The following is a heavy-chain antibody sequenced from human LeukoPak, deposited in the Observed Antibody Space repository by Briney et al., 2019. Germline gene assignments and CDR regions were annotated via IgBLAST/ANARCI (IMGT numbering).Heavy chain of an antibody. CDR3: AKDSLEWLIFRRFDY. CDR2: ISGSGGST. CDR1: GFTFSSYA. D-gene: IGHD3-3*01. J-gene: IGHJ4*02. Sequence: GGSLRLSCAASGFTFSSYAMSWVRQAPGKGLEWVSAISGSGGSTYYADSVKGRFTISRDNSKNTLYLQMNSLRAEDTAVYYCAKDSLEWLIFRRFDYWGQGTLVTVSS. V-gene: IGHV3-23*01.